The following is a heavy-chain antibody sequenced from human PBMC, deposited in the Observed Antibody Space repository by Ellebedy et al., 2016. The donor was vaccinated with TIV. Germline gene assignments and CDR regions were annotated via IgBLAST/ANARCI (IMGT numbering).Heavy chain of an antibody. D-gene: IGHD3-3*01. Sequence: PGGSLRLSCAASGFTFNNYWMSWVRQAPGKGLEWVANINGNGSATYYMDSEKGRFTISKDNANNSVFLQMNSLRVEDTAVYYCARDRFFARDYWGQGTLVTVSS. CDR2: INGNGSAT. V-gene: IGHV3-7*03. CDR1: GFTFNNYW. J-gene: IGHJ4*02. CDR3: ARDRFFARDY.